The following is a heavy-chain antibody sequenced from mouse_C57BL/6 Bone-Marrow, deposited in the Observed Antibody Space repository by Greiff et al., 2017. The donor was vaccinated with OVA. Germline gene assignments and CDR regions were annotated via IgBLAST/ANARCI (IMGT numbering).Heavy chain of an antibody. Sequence: QVQLQQPGAELAKPGASVKLSCKASGYTFTSYWMHWVKQRPGQGLEWIGYIYPSSGYTKYNQKFKDKATLTADKSSSTAYMQLSSLTYEDSAVYYCARDYYGSSYDCWGQGTTLTVSS. J-gene: IGHJ2*01. CDR2: IYPSSGYT. CDR1: GYTFTSYW. CDR3: ARDYYGSSYDC. V-gene: IGHV1-7*01. D-gene: IGHD1-1*01.